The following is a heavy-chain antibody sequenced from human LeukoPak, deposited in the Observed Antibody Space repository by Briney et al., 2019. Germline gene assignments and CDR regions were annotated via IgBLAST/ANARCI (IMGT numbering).Heavy chain of an antibody. CDR1: GGSISSYY. CDR2: IYYSGST. CDR3: AREAWHCWFDP. V-gene: IGHV4-59*12. D-gene: IGHD5-12*01. Sequence: SETLSLTCTVSGGSISSYYWSWIRQPPGKGLEWIGYIYYSGSTNYNPSLKSRVIISVDTSKNQFSLKLSSVTAADTAVYYCAREAWHCWFDPWGRGTLVTVSS. J-gene: IGHJ5*02.